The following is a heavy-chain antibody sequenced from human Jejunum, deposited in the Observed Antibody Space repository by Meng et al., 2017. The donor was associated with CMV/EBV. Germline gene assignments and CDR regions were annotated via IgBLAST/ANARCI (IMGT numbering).Heavy chain of an antibody. J-gene: IGHJ4*02. V-gene: IGHV4-39*07. CDR2: VYYPANV. Sequence: SGNSHSSNSCDWGWIRQPPGKGLEWIANVYYPANVYYNTSLRSRVTISVDASKNQFSLKLRSVTAADTAVYYCARASTYPSNPTVYWGQGTLVTVSS. D-gene: IGHD4-11*01. CDR1: GNSHSSNSCD. CDR3: ARASTYPSNPTVY.